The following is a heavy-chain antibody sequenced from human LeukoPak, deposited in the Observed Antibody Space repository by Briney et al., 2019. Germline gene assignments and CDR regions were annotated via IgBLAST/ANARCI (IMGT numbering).Heavy chain of an antibody. CDR3: ARHFTTGSIDH. CDR2: VSTSGGST. J-gene: IGHJ4*02. D-gene: IGHD3-9*01. CDR1: GLTFSRYA. V-gene: IGHV3-23*01. Sequence: PGGSLRLSCAASGLTFSRYAMSWVRQAPGKGLEWVSGVSTSGGSTYYADSVKGRFTISRDNSKNTLHLQMNSLRAEDTAVYFCARHFTTGSIDHWGQGNLVTVSS.